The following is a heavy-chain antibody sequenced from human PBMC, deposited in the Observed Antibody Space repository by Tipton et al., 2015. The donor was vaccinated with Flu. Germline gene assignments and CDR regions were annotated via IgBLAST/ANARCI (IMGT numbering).Heavy chain of an antibody. D-gene: IGHD3-10*01. CDR2: IYPGDSDT. V-gene: IGHV5-51*01. CDR3: ARLKYYGSGSYYNVEGFDY. Sequence: QLVQSGAEVKKPGESLKISCKGSGYSFTSYWIGWVRQMPGKGLEWMGIIYPGDSDTRYSPSFQGQVTISADKSISTAYLQWSSLKASDPAMYYCARLKYYGSGSYYNVEGFDYWGQGTLVTVSS. CDR1: GYSFTSYW. J-gene: IGHJ4*02.